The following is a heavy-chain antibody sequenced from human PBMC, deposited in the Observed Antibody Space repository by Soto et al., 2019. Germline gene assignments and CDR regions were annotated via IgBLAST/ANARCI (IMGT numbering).Heavy chain of an antibody. V-gene: IGHV1-69*13. CDR3: ARVGYSYGFRYYYGMDV. D-gene: IGHD5-18*01. CDR2: IIPIFGTA. J-gene: IGHJ6*02. CDR1: GGTFSIYA. Sequence: SVKVSCKGSGGTFSIYASSWVRQAPGQGLEWMGGIIPIFGTANYAQKFQGRVTITADESTSTAYMELSSLRSEDTAVYYCARVGYSYGFRYYYGMDVWGQGTTVTVSS.